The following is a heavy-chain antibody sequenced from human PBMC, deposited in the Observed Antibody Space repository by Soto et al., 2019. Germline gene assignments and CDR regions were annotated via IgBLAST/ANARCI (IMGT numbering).Heavy chain of an antibody. CDR2: IYYSGST. CDR3: ARVAVAATPYFDY. J-gene: IGHJ4*02. CDR1: GGSISSGGYY. V-gene: IGHV4-31*03. Sequence: SETLSLTCTVSGGSISSGGYYWSWIRQHPGKGLEWIGYIYYSGSTYYNPSLKSRVTISVDTSKNQFSLKLSSVTAADTAVYYCARVAVAATPYFDYWGQGTLVTSPQ. D-gene: IGHD2-15*01.